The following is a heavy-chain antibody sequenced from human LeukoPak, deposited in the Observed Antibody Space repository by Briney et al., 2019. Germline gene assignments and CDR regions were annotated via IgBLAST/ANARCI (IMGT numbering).Heavy chain of an antibody. CDR3: AKALNGYSSSY. CDR2: ISYDGSNK. Sequence: GGSLRLSCAASGFTFSSYGMHWVRQAPGKGLEWVAVISYDGSNKYYADSVKGRFTISRNNSKNTLYLQMNSLRAEDTAVYYCAKALNGYSSSYWGQGTLVTVSS. D-gene: IGHD6-13*01. J-gene: IGHJ4*02. CDR1: GFTFSSYG. V-gene: IGHV3-30*18.